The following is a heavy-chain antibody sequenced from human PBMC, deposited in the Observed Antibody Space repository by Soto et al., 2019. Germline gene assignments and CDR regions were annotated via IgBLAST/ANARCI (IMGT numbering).Heavy chain of an antibody. CDR3: ARDIYGCWSGYLTGGGMDV. J-gene: IGHJ6*02. D-gene: IGHD3-3*01. CDR1: GFTFSNYA. Sequence: QVQLVESGGGVVQPGRSLRVSCAASGFTFSNYAMHWVRQAPGKGLEWVAIMSYDGNTKYYADSVKGRVTISRDNSKNLLYXQMSRLRPEDTAVYYCARDIYGCWSGYLTGGGMDVWGQGTTVTVSS. V-gene: IGHV3-30-3*01. CDR2: MSYDGNTK.